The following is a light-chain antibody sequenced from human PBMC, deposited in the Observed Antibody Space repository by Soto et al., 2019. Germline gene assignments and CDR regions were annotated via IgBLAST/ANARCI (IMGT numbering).Light chain of an antibody. Sequence: ENVLTQSPGTLSLSPGERATLSCRASQSVTNSFFAWYQQKPGQAPRLLIYGVSSRATGIPDRFSASGSGTDFTLTISRLEPEDFVVYYCQQRSNWWTFGQGTKVEIK. CDR3: QQRSNWWT. V-gene: IGKV3D-20*02. CDR1: QSVTNSF. CDR2: GVS. J-gene: IGKJ1*01.